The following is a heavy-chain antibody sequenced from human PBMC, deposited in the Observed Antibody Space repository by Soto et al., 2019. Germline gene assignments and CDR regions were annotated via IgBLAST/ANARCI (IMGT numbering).Heavy chain of an antibody. CDR2: IFDGGNT. V-gene: IGHV4-59*01. CDR1: GGSISNFY. J-gene: IGHJ6*02. Sequence: PSETLSLTCTVSGGSISNFYCSWIRQPPGQGLEWIGYIFDGGNTKYNPSLNTRVTISVDTSKNLCSLRLSSVTAADTAVYYCAADFFGSGSSHSGRYYYGMDVWGQGTTVTVYS. CDR3: AADFFGSGSSHSGRYYYGMDV. D-gene: IGHD3-10*01.